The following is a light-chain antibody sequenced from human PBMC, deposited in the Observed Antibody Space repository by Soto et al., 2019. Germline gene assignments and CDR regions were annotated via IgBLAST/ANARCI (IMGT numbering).Light chain of an antibody. CDR3: CSHAGSDTLV. V-gene: IGLV2-11*01. Sequence: QSALTQPRAVSGSPGQSFTISCTGTSSDVGADNFVSGYQQHQGRVPKLMIYDVSTRPSGVPDRFSGSKSGNTASLTISGLKADDEAEYNFCSHAGSDTLVFGVGTKMTV. J-gene: IGLJ3*02. CDR2: DVS. CDR1: SSDVGADNF.